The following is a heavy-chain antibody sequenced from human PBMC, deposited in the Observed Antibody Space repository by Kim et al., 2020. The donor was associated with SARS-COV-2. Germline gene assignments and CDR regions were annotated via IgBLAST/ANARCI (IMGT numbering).Heavy chain of an antibody. V-gene: IGHV4-39*01. D-gene: IGHD3-16*02. CDR2: IYYSGST. Sequence: SETLSLTCTVSGCSISSSSYYWGWIRQPPGKGLEWIGSIYYSGSTYYNRSLKSRVTISVDTSKNQFSLKLSSVTAADTAVYYCSRLGILSVAIEYWGQGT. CDR1: GCSISSSSYY. J-gene: IGHJ4*02. CDR3: SRLGILSVAIEY.